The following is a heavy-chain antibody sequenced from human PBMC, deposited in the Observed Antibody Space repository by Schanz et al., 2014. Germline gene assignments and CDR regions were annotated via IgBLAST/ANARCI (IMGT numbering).Heavy chain of an antibody. V-gene: IGHV3-21*06. CDR1: GFTFNNFN. J-gene: IGHJ4*02. CDR3: ACGVRIDY. CDR2: ISSSGSSI. D-gene: IGHD3-3*01. Sequence: EVQLVESGGGLVKPGGSLRLSCAASGFTFNNFNMNWVRQAPGKGLEWVSSISSSGSSIYYADSVKGRFTISRDNANNSLYLRMNSLRAEDTAVYYCACGVRIDYWGQGTLVTVSS.